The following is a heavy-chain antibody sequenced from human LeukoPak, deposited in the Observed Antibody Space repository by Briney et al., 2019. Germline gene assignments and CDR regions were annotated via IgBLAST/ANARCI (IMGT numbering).Heavy chain of an antibody. CDR1: GGTFSSYA. Sequence: ASVKVSCKASGGTFSSYAISWVRQAPGQGLEWMGWINPNSGGTNYAQKFQGRVTMTRDTSISTAYMELSRLRSDDTAVYYCARQLWFGELPYYYYMDVWGKGTTVTVSS. V-gene: IGHV1-2*02. CDR3: ARQLWFGELPYYYYMDV. J-gene: IGHJ6*03. D-gene: IGHD3-10*01. CDR2: INPNSGGT.